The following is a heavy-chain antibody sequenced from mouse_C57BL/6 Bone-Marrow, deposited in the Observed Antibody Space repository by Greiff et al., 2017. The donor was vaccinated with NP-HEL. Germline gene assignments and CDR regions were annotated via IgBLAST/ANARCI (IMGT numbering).Heavy chain of an antibody. V-gene: IGHV1-81*01. CDR1: GYTFTSYG. J-gene: IGHJ2*01. CDR2: IYPRSGNT. D-gene: IGHD1-1*01. Sequence: VKLQQSGAELARPGASVKLSCKASGYTFTSYGISWVKQRTGQGLEWIGEIYPRSGNTYYNEKFKGKATLTADKSSSTSYMGLRSLTSEDSAVYFCARLGYYYGSSYDYFDYWGQGTTLTVSS. CDR3: ARLGYYYGSSYDYFDY.